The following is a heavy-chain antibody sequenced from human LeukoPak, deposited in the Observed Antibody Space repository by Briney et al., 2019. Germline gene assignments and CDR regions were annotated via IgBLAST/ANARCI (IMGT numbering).Heavy chain of an antibody. J-gene: IGHJ6*03. V-gene: IGHV4-61*02. CDR2: IYTSGSP. Sequence: SQTLSLTCTVSGGSISSGSNYWGWIRQPAGKGLEWIGRIYTSGSPNYNPSLKSRVTISVDTSKNQFSLKLSSVTAADTAVYYCARDEFGYDFWSGYPPYYYMDVWGKGTTVTVSS. CDR1: GGSISSGSNY. D-gene: IGHD3-3*01. CDR3: ARDEFGYDFWSGYPPYYYMDV.